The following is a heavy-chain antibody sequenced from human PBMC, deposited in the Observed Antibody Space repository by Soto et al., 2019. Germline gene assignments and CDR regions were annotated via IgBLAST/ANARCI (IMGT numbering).Heavy chain of an antibody. CDR3: ARGYSYTQPVFDY. J-gene: IGHJ4*02. Sequence: GGSLRLSCAASGFTFSSYGMHWVRQAPGKGLEWVAVISYDGSNKYYADYVKGRFTNSRDNSKNTLYLKMNSLRAEDMAFYYCARGYSYTQPVFDYWGLGTLVTVSS. V-gene: IGHV3-30*03. CDR1: GFTFSSYG. D-gene: IGHD5-18*01. CDR2: ISYDGSNK.